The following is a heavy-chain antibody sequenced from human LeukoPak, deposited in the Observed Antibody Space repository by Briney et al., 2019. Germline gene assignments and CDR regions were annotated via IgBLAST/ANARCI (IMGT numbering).Heavy chain of an antibody. CDR2: MNPNSGNT. V-gene: IGHV1-8*01. Sequence: GASVKVSCKASGYTFTSYDINWVRQATGQGLEWMGWMNPNSGNTGYAQKFQGRVTMTRDTSISTAYMELSRLRSDDTAVYYCARVNWYDSSGYYYVKSYAYYMDVWGKGTTVTVSS. CDR1: GYTFTSYD. J-gene: IGHJ6*03. CDR3: ARVNWYDSSGYYYVKSYAYYMDV. D-gene: IGHD3-22*01.